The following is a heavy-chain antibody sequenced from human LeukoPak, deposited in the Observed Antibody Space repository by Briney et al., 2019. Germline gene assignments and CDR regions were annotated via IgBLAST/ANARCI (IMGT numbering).Heavy chain of an antibody. CDR1: GYSISSGYY. CDR3: ARDGGTTPFDY. V-gene: IGHV4-38-2*02. D-gene: IGHD2-15*01. Sequence: SETLSLTCSVSGYSISSGYYWAWIRQPPGKGLEWIESINHSGSSYYNPSLKSRVTISVDKSKNQISLKLNSVTAADTATYYCARDGGTTPFDYWGQGTLVTVSS. CDR2: INHSGSS. J-gene: IGHJ4*02.